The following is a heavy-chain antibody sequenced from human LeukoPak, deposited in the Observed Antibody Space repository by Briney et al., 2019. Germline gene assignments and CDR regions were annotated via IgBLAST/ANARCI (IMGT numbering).Heavy chain of an antibody. D-gene: IGHD2-15*01. V-gene: IGHV4-61*02. CDR3: ARESWDCSGGSCYTWI. CDR2: IYTSGST. J-gene: IGHJ4*02. CDR1: GGSISSGSYY. Sequence: SQTLSLTCTVSGGSISSGSYYWSWIRQPAGKGLEWIGRIYTSGSTNYNPSLKSRVTISVDTSKNQFSLKLSSVTAADTAVYYCARESWDCSGGSCYTWIWGQGTLVIVSS.